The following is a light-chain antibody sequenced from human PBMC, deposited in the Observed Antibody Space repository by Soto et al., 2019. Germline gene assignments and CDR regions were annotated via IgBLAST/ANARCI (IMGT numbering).Light chain of an antibody. CDR2: AAS. J-gene: IGKJ1*01. Sequence: DIQMTQSPSSLSASVGDRVTITCRASQSISSYLNWYQQKPGKAPKVLIYAASSLQSGIPSRFSGSGSGTDFTLTISSLQPEDFATYYCQQSYSIPWTFGHGTKVDIK. CDR3: QQSYSIPWT. V-gene: IGKV1-39*01. CDR1: QSISSY.